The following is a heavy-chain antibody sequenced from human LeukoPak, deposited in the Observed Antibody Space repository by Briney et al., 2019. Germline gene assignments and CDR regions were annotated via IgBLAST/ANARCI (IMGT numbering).Heavy chain of an antibody. V-gene: IGHV3-21*01. CDR1: GFTFSSYS. CDR2: ISSSSSYI. J-gene: IGHJ6*03. Sequence: KPGGSLRLSCAASGFTFSSYSMNWVRQAPGKGLEWVSSISSSSSYIYYADSVKGRFTISRDNAKNLLYLQMNSLRAEDTAVYYCARGNQLPLSMDVWGKGTTVTVSS. D-gene: IGHD2-2*01. CDR3: ARGNQLPLSMDV.